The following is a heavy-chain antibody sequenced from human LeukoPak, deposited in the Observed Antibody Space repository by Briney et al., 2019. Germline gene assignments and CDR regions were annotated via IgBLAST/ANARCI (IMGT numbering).Heavy chain of an antibody. Sequence: GESLRLSCAVSGFTFSSYTMHWVRQAPMKGLEWVSSISTSATYTYYADSVKGRFSVSRDNAKNSLYLQMNSLRAEDTAVYFCARDLEDYNNYGEMAIWGQGTLVTVSP. CDR3: ARDLEDYNNYGEMAI. CDR1: GFTFSSYT. CDR2: ISTSATYT. V-gene: IGHV3-21*01. J-gene: IGHJ4*02. D-gene: IGHD4-11*01.